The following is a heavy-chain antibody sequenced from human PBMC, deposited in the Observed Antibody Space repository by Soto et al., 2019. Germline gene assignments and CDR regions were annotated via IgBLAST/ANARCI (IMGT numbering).Heavy chain of an antibody. CDR3: ANIAYAWVLGGFDY. V-gene: IGHV2-5*02. Sequence: QITLKESGPTLVKPTQTLTLTCTFSGFSLSTTAVGVGWIRQPPGRALEWLALIYWDDDKRYSPSLKSRLTITKDTSKNQVVLTMTNMDPVDTATYYCANIAYAWVLGGFDYWGQGTLVTVSS. D-gene: IGHD3-16*01. J-gene: IGHJ4*02. CDR1: GFSLSTTAVG. CDR2: IYWDDDK.